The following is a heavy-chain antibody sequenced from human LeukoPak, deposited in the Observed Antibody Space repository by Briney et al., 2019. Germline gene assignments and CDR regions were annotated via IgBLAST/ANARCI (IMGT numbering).Heavy chain of an antibody. CDR2: ISYDGSNK. CDR1: GFTFSSYA. J-gene: IGHJ3*02. CDR3: ARDTVLWFGERGDAFDI. V-gene: IGHV3-30*04. Sequence: GGSLRLSCAASGFTFSSYAMHWVRQAPGKGLEWGAVISYDGSNKYYADSVKGRFTISRDNSKNTLYLQMNSLRAEDTAVYYCARDTVLWFGERGDAFDIWGQGTMVTVSS. D-gene: IGHD3-10*01.